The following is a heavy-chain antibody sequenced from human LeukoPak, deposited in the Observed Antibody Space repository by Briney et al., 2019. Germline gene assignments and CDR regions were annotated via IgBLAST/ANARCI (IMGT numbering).Heavy chain of an antibody. J-gene: IGHJ4*02. D-gene: IGHD3-9*01. Sequence: SETLSLTCTVSGGSISSYYWSWIRQPPGKGLEWIGYIYYSGSTNYNPSLKSRVTISVDTSKNQFSPKLSSVTAADTAVYYCARTRLTGYDYWGQGTLVTVSS. CDR3: ARTRLTGYDY. V-gene: IGHV4-59*01. CDR1: GGSISSYY. CDR2: IYYSGST.